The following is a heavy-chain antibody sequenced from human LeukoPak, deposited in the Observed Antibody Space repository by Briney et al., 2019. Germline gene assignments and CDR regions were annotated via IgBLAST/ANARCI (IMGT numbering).Heavy chain of an antibody. V-gene: IGHV3-33*08. CDR1: GFIFSSYG. J-gene: IGHJ6*02. CDR2: IWYDGSNK. D-gene: IGHD3-22*01. Sequence: GGSLRLSCAASGFIFSSYGMHWVRQAPGKGLEWVAVIWYDGSNKYYADSVKGRFTISRDNSKNTLYLQMNSLRAEDTAVYYCARDGVYDSSGYYSYYYGMDVWGQGTTVTVSS. CDR3: ARDGVYDSSGYYSYYYGMDV.